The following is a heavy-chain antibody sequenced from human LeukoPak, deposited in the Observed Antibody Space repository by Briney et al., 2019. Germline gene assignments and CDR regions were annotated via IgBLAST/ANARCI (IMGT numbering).Heavy chain of an antibody. J-gene: IGHJ4*02. CDR3: AKDNYTDSYYPFDY. D-gene: IGHD1-26*01. CDR1: GIPLRGYA. Sequence: GGSLRLSCAGAGIPLRGYAMSWVRQAPGKGLEWVSAMSGSGDSTLYADSVRGRSTISRDDSKNTLYLQMNNLRVEDTAVYYCAKDNYTDSYYPFDYWGQGTLVTVSS. V-gene: IGHV3-23*01. CDR2: MSGSGDST.